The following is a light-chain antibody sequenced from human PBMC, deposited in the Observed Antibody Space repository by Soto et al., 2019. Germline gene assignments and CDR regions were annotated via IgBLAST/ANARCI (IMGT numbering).Light chain of an antibody. V-gene: IGKV1-17*01. J-gene: IGKJ5*01. CDR3: QQYGSSPRT. CDR1: QGIRND. Sequence: IQMTQSPSSLSASVGDRATLSCRASQGIRNDLGWYQQKPGKAPKLLIYAASSLQGGVPSRFSGSGSGTDFTLTISRLEPEDFAVYYYQQYGSSPRTFGQGTRLEIK. CDR2: AAS.